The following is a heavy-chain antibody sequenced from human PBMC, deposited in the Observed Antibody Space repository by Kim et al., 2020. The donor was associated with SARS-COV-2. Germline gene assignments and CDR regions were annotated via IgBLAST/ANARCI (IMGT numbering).Heavy chain of an antibody. J-gene: IGHJ3*02. Sequence: DGRSTSYADSVKGRFTISRDNAKSTVYLQMNSLRAEDTAVYYCARGAFDIWGQGTMVTVSS. V-gene: IGHV3-74*01. CDR3: ARGAFDI. CDR2: DGRST.